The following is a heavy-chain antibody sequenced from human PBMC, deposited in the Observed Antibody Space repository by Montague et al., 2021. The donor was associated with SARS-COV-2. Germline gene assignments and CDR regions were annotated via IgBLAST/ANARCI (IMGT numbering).Heavy chain of an antibody. Sequence: SETLSLTCAVYGGSFSGYYWSWIRQPPGKGLEWIGEINHSGSTNYNPSLKSRVTISVDTSKNQFSLKLSSVTAVDTAVYYCARANGYYFDYWGQGTLVTVSS. CDR2: INHSGST. CDR1: GGSFSGYY. J-gene: IGHJ4*02. D-gene: IGHD2-8*01. V-gene: IGHV4-34*01. CDR3: ARANGYYFDY.